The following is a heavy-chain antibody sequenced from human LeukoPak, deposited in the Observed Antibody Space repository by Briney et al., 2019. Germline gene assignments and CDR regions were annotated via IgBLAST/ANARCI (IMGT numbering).Heavy chain of an antibody. CDR2: INPSGGST. J-gene: IGHJ5*02. CDR1: GYTFTSYY. CDR3: ASDSGSYTGGFDP. V-gene: IGHV1-46*01. Sequence: ASVKVSCKASGYTFTSYYMHWVRQAPGQGLEWMGIINPSGGSTSYAQKFQGRVTMTRDTSTSTVYMELSSLRSEDTAVYYCASDSGSYTGGFDPWGQGTLVTVSS. D-gene: IGHD1-26*01.